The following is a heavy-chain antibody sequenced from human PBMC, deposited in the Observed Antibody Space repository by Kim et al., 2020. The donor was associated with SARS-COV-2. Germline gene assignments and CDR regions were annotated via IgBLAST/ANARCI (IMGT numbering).Heavy chain of an antibody. J-gene: IGHJ5*02. CDR3: ARDKFSDDNWFDP. CDR2: TYYRSKWYN. Sequence: SQTLSLTCAISGDSVSSKSVAWNWIRQSPSRGLEWLGRTYYRSKWYNDYAESVKSRITIAPDTSKNQFSLQLNSVTPEDTAVYYCARDKFSDDNWFDPWGQGTLVTVSS. D-gene: IGHD1-26*01. V-gene: IGHV6-1*01. CDR1: GDSVSSKSVA.